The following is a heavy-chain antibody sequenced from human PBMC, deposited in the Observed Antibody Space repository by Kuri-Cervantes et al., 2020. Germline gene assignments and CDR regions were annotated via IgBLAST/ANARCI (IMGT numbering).Heavy chain of an antibody. CDR3: ATGYSYGYNFDY. CDR2: IYSGGST. D-gene: IGHD5-18*01. CDR1: GFTVSSNY. Sequence: GGSLRLSCAASGFTVSSNYMSWVRRAPGKGLEWVSVIYSGGSTYYADSVKGRFTISRDNSKNTLYLQMNSLRAEDTAVYYCATGYSYGYNFDYWGQGTLVTVSS. V-gene: IGHV3-53*01. J-gene: IGHJ4*02.